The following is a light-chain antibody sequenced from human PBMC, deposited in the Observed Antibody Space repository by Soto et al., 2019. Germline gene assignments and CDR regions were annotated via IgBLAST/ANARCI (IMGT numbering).Light chain of an antibody. CDR3: QQYKSWPPIT. J-gene: IGKJ5*01. Sequence: EILMTHSPDSLAVSPWETATLSCRASQSRNTDLAWYQQKPGQAPRLLLSGASTRATGISTRFSGGGSGTEFTLTISGLQSEDSAVYYCQQYKSWPPITFGPGTRLEIK. CDR2: GAS. CDR1: QSRNTD. V-gene: IGKV3-15*01.